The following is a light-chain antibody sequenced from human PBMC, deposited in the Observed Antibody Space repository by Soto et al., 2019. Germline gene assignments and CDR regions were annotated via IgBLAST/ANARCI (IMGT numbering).Light chain of an antibody. CDR1: QSISSY. J-gene: IGKJ4*01. CDR3: QKYNSAPLT. CDR2: TAS. Sequence: DIQMTQSPSSLSASVGDRVTITCRASQSISSYLNWNQQKPGKAPKFLIYTASSLQSGVPSRFSGCGSGTDFTLSISSLQPGDVAAYYCQKYNSAPLTFGGGTKVDIK. V-gene: IGKV1-39*01.